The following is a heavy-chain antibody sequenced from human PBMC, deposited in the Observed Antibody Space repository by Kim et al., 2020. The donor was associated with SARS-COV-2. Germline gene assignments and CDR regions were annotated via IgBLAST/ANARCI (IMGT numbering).Heavy chain of an antibody. CDR2: ISAYNGNT. J-gene: IGHJ5*02. D-gene: IGHD6-19*01. V-gene: IGHV1-18*01. Sequence: ASVKVSCKASGYTFTSYGISWVRQAPGQGLEWMGWISAYNGNTNYAQKLQGRVTMTTDTSTSTAYMELRSLRSDDTAVYYCARDGIAVDGTESCWFDPWGQGTLVTVSS. CDR1: GYTFTSYG. CDR3: ARDGIAVDGTESCWFDP.